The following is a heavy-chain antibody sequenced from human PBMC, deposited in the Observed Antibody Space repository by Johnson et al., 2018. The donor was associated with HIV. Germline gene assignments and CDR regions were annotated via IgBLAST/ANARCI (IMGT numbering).Heavy chain of an antibody. CDR2: INWNGGST. CDR1: GFTFSSYA. V-gene: IGHV3-20*04. CDR3: VRDIAFYDSGSAISDAFDI. Sequence: VQLVESGGGVVQPGRSLRLSCGASGFTFSSYAMSWVRQAPGKGLEWVSGINWNGGSTGYADSVKGRLTISRDNAKNSLYLQVNSLRAEDTAMYYCVRDIAFYDSGSAISDAFDIWGQGTMVTVSS. D-gene: IGHD3-22*01. J-gene: IGHJ3*02.